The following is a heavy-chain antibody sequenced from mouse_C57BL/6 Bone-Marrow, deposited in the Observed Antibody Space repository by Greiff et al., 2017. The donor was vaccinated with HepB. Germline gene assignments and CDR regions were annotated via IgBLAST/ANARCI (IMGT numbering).Heavy chain of an antibody. CDR3: AMGDRFAY. Sequence: QVQLQQPGAELVKPGASVKLSCKASGYTFTSYWMQWVKQRPGQGLEWIGEIDPSDSYTNYNQKFKGKAPLTVDTSSSTAYMQLSSLTSEDSAVYYCAMGDRFAYWGQGTLVTVSA. CDR1: GYTFTSYW. V-gene: IGHV1-50*01. J-gene: IGHJ3*01. CDR2: IDPSDSYT.